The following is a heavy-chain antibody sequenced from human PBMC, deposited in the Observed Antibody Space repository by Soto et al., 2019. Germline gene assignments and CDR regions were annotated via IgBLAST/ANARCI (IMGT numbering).Heavy chain of an antibody. J-gene: IGHJ4*02. D-gene: IGHD2-15*01. CDR1: GGSISSSNW. V-gene: IGHV4-4*02. CDR3: ARTVVADGPYFDY. Sequence: QVQLQESGPGLVKPSGTLSLTCAVSGGSISSSNWWSWVRQPPGKGLEWIGAIYHSGSTNYNPSLRSRVTISVDKSKNQFSLKLSSVTAAATALYYCARTVVADGPYFDYWGQGTLVTVSS. CDR2: IYHSGST.